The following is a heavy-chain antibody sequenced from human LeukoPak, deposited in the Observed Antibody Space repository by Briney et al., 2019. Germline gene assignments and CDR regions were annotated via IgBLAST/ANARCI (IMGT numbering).Heavy chain of an antibody. CDR3: ARRGPIWGSGSNFDY. Sequence: PSETLSLTCTVSGGSISSSSYSWGWIRQPPGKGLEWIGSIYYSGSTYYNPSLKSRVTISVDTSKNQFSLKLSSVTAADTAVYYCARRGPIWGSGSNFDYWGQGTLVTVSS. J-gene: IGHJ4*02. CDR2: IYYSGST. V-gene: IGHV4-39*01. CDR1: GGSISSSSYS. D-gene: IGHD6-19*01.